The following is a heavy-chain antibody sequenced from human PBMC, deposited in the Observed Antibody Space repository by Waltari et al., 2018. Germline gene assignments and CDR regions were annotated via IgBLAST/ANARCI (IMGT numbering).Heavy chain of an antibody. J-gene: IGHJ3*02. CDR2: IYYSGST. V-gene: IGHV4-39*07. Sequence: QLQLQESGPGLVKPSETLSLTCTVSGGSISSSSYYWGWIRQPPGKGLEWIGSIYYSGSTYYTPSLKSRVTISVDTSKNQFSLKLSSVTAADTAVYYCARQRGHCSSTSCAITFDIWGQGTMVTVSS. D-gene: IGHD2-2*01. CDR1: GGSISSSSYY. CDR3: ARQRGHCSSTSCAITFDI.